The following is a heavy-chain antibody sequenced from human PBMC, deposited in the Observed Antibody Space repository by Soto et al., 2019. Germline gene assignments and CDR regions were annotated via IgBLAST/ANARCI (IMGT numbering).Heavy chain of an antibody. J-gene: IGHJ4*02. CDR2: ISYDGSNK. CDR3: AKGVVGATLGYFDY. Sequence: PGGSLRLSCAASGFTFSSYWISWVRQAPGKGLEWVAVISYDGSNKYYADSVKGRFTISRDNSKNTLYLQMNSLRAEDTAVYYCAKGVVGATLGYFDYWGQGTLVTVSS. D-gene: IGHD1-26*01. CDR1: GFTFSSYW. V-gene: IGHV3-30*18.